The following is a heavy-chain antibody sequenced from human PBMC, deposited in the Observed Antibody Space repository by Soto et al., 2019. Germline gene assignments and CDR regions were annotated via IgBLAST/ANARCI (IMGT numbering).Heavy chain of an antibody. Sequence: SVKVSCKASGGTFSSYAISWVRQAPGQGLEWMGGIIPIFGTANYAQKFQGRVTITADESTSTAYMELSSLRSEDTAVYYCASSGDYEYYFDYWGQGTLVTVSS. V-gene: IGHV1-69*13. D-gene: IGHD4-17*01. CDR3: ASSGDYEYYFDY. CDR1: GGTFSSYA. J-gene: IGHJ4*02. CDR2: IIPIFGTA.